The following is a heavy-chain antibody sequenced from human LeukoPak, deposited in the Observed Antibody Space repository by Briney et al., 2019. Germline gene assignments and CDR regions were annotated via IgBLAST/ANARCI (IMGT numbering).Heavy chain of an antibody. CDR1: GYPLGRNYF. CDR2: IYGSEST. Sequence: SETLSLTCAVSGYPLGRNYFWGWVRQPPGKRLEWIGRIYGSESTTYNPSLMNRVTISADTSRNHLSLQLTSATAADTAVYYCARYDSRGSASTRFDSWGQGILVTISS. CDR3: ARYDSRGSASTRFDS. V-gene: IGHV4-38-2*01. J-gene: IGHJ5*01. D-gene: IGHD4-23*01.